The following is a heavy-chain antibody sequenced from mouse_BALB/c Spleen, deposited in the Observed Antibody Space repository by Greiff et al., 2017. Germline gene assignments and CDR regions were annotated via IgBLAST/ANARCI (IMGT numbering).Heavy chain of an antibody. CDR3: ARYTGTKAAWFAY. CDR2: INPSNGGT. J-gene: IGHJ3*01. Sequence: VQLQQSGAELVKPGASVKLSCKASGYTFTSYYMYWVKQRPGQGLEWIGEINPSNGGTNFNEKFKSKATLTVDKSSSTAYMQLSSLTSEDSAIYYCARYTGTKAAWFAYWGQGTLVTVSA. D-gene: IGHD4-1*01. V-gene: IGHV1S81*02. CDR1: GYTFTSYY.